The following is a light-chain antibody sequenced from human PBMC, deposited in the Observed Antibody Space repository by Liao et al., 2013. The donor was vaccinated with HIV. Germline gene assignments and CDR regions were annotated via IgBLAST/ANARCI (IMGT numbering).Light chain of an antibody. J-gene: IGLJ3*02. CDR3: QVWDTSSAHQV. Sequence: SYVLTQPSSLSVAPGKTARMTCGGNSIGSKSVHWYQQKPGQAPVLVISYDTDRPSGIPARFSASNSGNTATLTISRVEAGDEADYYCQVWDTSSAHQVFGGGTKLTVL. CDR2: YDT. CDR1: SIGSKS. V-gene: IGLV3-21*04.